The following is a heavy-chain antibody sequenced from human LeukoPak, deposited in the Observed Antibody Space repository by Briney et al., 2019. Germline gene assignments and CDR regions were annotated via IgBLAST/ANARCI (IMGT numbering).Heavy chain of an antibody. D-gene: IGHD2-15*01. V-gene: IGHV4-39*01. CDR1: GRSISSYY. CDR2: IYNIGRT. J-gene: IGHJ6*02. Sequence: PSQTLSLTCTVSGRSISSYYWGWIRHPPGKGLEWIGRIYNIGRTYYNPSLKRRVSISVDTSKNQFSLKLSSMTAADTAVYDCARAPISWSGRSCYAGHYYYYGMDVWGQGTTVTVSS. CDR3: ARAPISWSGRSCYAGHYYYYGMDV.